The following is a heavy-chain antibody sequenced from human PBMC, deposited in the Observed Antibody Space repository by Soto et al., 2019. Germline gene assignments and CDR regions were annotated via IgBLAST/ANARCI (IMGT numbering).Heavy chain of an antibody. J-gene: IGHJ4*02. D-gene: IGHD4-17*01. CDR3: ARYGVHFDY. V-gene: IGHV4-59*08. CDR1: GGSISSYY. Sequence: SETLSLTCTVSGGSISSYYWSWIRQPPGKGLEWIGYIYYSGSTNYNPSLKSRVTISVDTFKNQFSLKLSSVTAADTAVYYCARYGVHFDYWGQGTLVTVSS. CDR2: IYYSGST.